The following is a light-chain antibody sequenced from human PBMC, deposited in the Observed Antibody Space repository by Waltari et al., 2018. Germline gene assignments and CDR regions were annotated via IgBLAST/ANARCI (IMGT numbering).Light chain of an antibody. Sequence: QSVLTQPPSASGTPGQRVTISCSGTSSNIGRNSVNWYQQLPGMAPKLLIYSSSQRPSGPPDRFSASKSGTSATLAISGPHSEDEADYYCAAWDDSLTLVVFGGGTKLTVL. CDR2: SSS. CDR1: SSNIGRNS. J-gene: IGLJ2*01. CDR3: AAWDDSLTLVV. V-gene: IGLV1-44*01.